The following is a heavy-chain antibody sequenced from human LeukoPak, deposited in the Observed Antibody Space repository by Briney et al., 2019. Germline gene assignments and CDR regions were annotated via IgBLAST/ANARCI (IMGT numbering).Heavy chain of an antibody. J-gene: IGHJ4*02. CDR3: ARVEGSAATASD. CDR1: GYTFTAYY. D-gene: IGHD3-10*01. Sequence: RASVKVSCKASGYTFTAYYVHWVRQAPGHGLEWLGRVYPNGGGTIYAQKFQGRATLTRDTSITTAYMELGRLTSDDTAVYYCARVEGSAATASDWGQGTLVTVSS. CDR2: VYPNGGGT. V-gene: IGHV1-2*06.